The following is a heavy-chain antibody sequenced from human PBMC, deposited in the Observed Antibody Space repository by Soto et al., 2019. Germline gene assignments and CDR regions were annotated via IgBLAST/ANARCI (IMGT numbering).Heavy chain of an antibody. Sequence: PSETLSLTCIVSGGSIRESGFYWGWIRQPPGKGLEWIGSTYFNGRTYHNPSLKSRVTLSLDASKNQFSLKLISVTAADTAVYYCARSLMDVWGKGTTVTVSS. CDR2: TYFNGRT. CDR3: ARSLMDV. J-gene: IGHJ6*03. V-gene: IGHV4-39*01. CDR1: GGSIRESGFY.